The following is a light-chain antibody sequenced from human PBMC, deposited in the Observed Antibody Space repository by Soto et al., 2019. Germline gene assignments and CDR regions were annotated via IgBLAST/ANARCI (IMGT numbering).Light chain of an antibody. J-gene: IGKJ1*01. CDR3: QQSYTTPPT. CDR2: AAS. CDR1: QNIDIY. Sequence: DTQLTQSPSSLSASVGDRVTLTCRASQNIDIYLNWYQHKPGKAPKLLIHAASSLHTGVPSRFSGDGSETDFTLTISSLQPEDFATYSCQQSYTTPPTFGLGTKVDI. V-gene: IGKV1-39*01.